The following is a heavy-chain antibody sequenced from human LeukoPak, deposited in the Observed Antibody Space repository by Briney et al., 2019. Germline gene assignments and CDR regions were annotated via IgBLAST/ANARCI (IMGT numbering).Heavy chain of an antibody. Sequence: GGSLRLSCAASGFTFSNAWMSWVRQAPGKGLEWVGRIKSKTDGGTTDYAAPVKGRFTISRDESKNTLYLQMNSLKTEDTAVYYCAAALWFGELLYSNFDYWGQGTLVTVSS. CDR1: GFTFSNAW. CDR3: AAALWFGELLYSNFDY. D-gene: IGHD3-10*01. J-gene: IGHJ4*02. V-gene: IGHV3-15*01. CDR2: IKSKTDGGTT.